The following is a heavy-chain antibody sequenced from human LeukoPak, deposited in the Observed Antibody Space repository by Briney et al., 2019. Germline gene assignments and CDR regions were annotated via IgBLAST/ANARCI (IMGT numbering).Heavy chain of an antibody. CDR3: ARVHGRHYYYYMDV. CDR2: ISSSGSTI. CDR1: GFTFSDYY. Sequence: PGGSLRLSCAASGFTFSDYYMSWIRQAPGKGLEWASYISSSGSTIYYADSVKGRFTISRDNAKNSLYLQMNSLRAEDTAVYYCARVHGRHYYYYMDVWGKGTTVTVSS. V-gene: IGHV3-11*04. J-gene: IGHJ6*03.